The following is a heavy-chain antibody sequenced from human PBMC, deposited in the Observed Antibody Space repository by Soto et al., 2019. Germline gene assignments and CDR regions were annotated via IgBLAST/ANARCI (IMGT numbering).Heavy chain of an antibody. CDR3: ARTVVPAALRTYWFAP. CDR2: IYHSGST. CDR1: SGSISSSNW. V-gene: IGHV4-4*02. Sequence: QVQLQESGPGLVKPSGTLSLTCAVSSGSISSSNWWSWVRQPPGKGLEWIGEIYHSGSTNYNPSLKSGVTIAVGKSKCQFSLKLSSVTAAHTAVYYCARTVVPAALRTYWFAPWGQGTLVTVSS. J-gene: IGHJ5*02. D-gene: IGHD2-2*01.